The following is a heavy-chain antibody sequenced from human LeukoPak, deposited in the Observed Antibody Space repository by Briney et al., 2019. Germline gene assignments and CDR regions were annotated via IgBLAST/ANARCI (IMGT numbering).Heavy chain of an antibody. D-gene: IGHD3-10*01. V-gene: IGHV1-46*01. CDR3: ARDRKLASARGVNFDY. Sequence: ASVKVSCKASGYTFTSYYMYWVRQAPGQGLEWMGLINPGGGSTNYAQKFQGRVTVTRDMSTSTVYMELSSLRSDDTAVYYCARDRKLASARGVNFDYWGQGTLVTVSS. CDR2: INPGGGST. J-gene: IGHJ4*02. CDR1: GYTFTSYY.